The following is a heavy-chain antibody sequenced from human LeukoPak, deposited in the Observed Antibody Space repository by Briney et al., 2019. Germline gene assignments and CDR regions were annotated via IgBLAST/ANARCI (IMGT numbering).Heavy chain of an antibody. CDR3: ARDPDTEELLDY. CDR1: SGSISSGPFY. CDR2: MSSGGSI. J-gene: IGHJ4*02. V-gene: IGHV4-61*02. Sequence: SSETLSLTCTVSSGSISSGPFYWSWIRQPAGKGLEWIGRMSSGGSIDYNPSLKSRVTMSLDTSRNQLSLKLRSVTAADTAVYYCARDPDTEELLDYWGQGTLVTVSS. D-gene: IGHD3-10*01.